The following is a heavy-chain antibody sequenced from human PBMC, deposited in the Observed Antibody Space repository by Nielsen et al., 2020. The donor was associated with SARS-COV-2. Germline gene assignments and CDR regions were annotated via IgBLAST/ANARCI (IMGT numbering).Heavy chain of an antibody. CDR2: ISGSGDRT. Sequence: GGSLRLSCVASGFSFSDYAMSWVRQAPGKGLEWVSVISGSGDRTYYADSVKGRFTISRDNSKNTLYLQMNSLRAEDTAVYYCASDPVSSTSYNHFQHWGQGTLVTVSS. CDR3: ASDPVSSTSYNHFQH. D-gene: IGHD2-2*01. CDR1: GFSFSDYA. V-gene: IGHV3-23*01. J-gene: IGHJ1*01.